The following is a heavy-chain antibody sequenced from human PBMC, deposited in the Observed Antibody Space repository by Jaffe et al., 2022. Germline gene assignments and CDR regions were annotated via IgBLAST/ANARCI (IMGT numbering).Heavy chain of an antibody. Sequence: EVQLLESGGGLVQPGGSLRLSCAASGFLFSRDSMSWVRQPPGKGLEWVSAISSDGGDPYYAESVKGRFTISRDNSKNTLFLQMNSLGAEDTAVYYCVKCRHSCQRENFQDWGQGTLVTVSS. V-gene: IGHV3-23*01. CDR2: ISSDGGDP. J-gene: IGHJ1*01. D-gene: IGHD2-2*01. CDR1: GFLFSRDS. CDR3: VKCRHSCQRENFQD.